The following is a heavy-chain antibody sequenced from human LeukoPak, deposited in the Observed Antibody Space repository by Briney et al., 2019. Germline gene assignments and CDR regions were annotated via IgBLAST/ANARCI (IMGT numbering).Heavy chain of an antibody. D-gene: IGHD2-15*01. V-gene: IGHV3-21*01. CDR3: AKEYCSGGRCYAYLDY. Sequence: PGGSLRLSCAASGFTFSSNSMNWVRQVPGKGLEWVSSISSTCSNTYYADSVKGRFTISRDNAKNSLYLQMNSLRAEDTAVYYCAKEYCSGGRCYAYLDYWGPGTLVSVSS. CDR1: GFTFSSNS. J-gene: IGHJ4*02. CDR2: ISSTCSNT.